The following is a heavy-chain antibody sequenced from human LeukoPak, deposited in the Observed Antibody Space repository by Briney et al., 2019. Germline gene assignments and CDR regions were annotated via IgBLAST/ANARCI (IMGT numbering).Heavy chain of an antibody. Sequence: GGSLRLSCAASGFTFSSYWMSWVRQAPGKGLEWVANIKQDGSEKYYVDSVKGRFTISRDNAKNSLYLQMNSLRAEDTAVYYCVKDYDSSGWTSRNWGQGTLVTVSS. CDR3: VKDYDSSGWTSRN. CDR1: GFTFSSYW. J-gene: IGHJ4*02. D-gene: IGHD3-22*01. V-gene: IGHV3-7*03. CDR2: IKQDGSEK.